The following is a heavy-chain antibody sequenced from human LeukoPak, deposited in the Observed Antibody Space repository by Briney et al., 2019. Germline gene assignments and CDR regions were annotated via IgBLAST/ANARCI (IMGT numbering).Heavy chain of an antibody. CDR1: GFTFSSYA. CDR2: INHSGST. D-gene: IGHD3-22*01. Sequence: AGGSLRLSCAASGFTFSSYAMSWIRQPPGKGLEWIGEINHSGSTNYNPSLKSRVTISVDTSKNQFSLKLSSVTAADTAVYYCARTRRHATTYYYDSSGYYRIDYWGQGTLVTVSS. CDR3: ARTRRHATTYYYDSSGYYRIDY. J-gene: IGHJ4*02. V-gene: IGHV4-34*01.